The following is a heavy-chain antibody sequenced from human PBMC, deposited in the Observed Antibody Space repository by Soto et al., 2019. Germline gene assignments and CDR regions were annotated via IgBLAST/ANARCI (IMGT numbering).Heavy chain of an antibody. Sequence: SETLSLTCTVSGGSINSAGHSWSWIRQPAGKGLEWIGRIYTSGSTNYNPSLKSRVTMSVDTSKNQFSLKLSSVTAADTAVYYCAGGSYYWLYWGQGTLVTVSS. D-gene: IGHD1-26*01. CDR3: AGGSYYWLY. CDR1: GGSINSAGHS. J-gene: IGHJ4*02. V-gene: IGHV4-61*02. CDR2: IYTSGST.